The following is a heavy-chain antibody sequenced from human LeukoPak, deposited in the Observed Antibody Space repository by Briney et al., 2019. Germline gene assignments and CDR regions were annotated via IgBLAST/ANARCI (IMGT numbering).Heavy chain of an antibody. V-gene: IGHV3-33*08. CDR3: AREKNYYYGMDV. J-gene: IGHJ6*02. Sequence: GGSLRLSCAASGFTFSSYAMHWVRQAPGKGLEWVAVIWYDGSNKYYADSVKGRFTISRDNSKNTLYLQMNSLRAEDTAVYYCAREKNYYYGMDVWGQGTTVTVSS. CDR2: IWYDGSNK. CDR1: GFTFSSYA.